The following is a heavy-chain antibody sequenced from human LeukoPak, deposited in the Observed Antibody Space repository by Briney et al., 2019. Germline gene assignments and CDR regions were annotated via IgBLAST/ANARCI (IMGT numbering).Heavy chain of an antibody. Sequence: PGGSLRLSCAASGFTFSAYTIHWVRQPPGRRLESVSAIISNGGSTYYANSVKGRFTISRDNSKNTLYLQMGSLRAEDMAVYYCARVKMGATISDYYYYYMDVWGKGTTVTVSS. V-gene: IGHV3-64*01. CDR2: IISNGGST. J-gene: IGHJ6*03. CDR3: ARVKMGATISDYYYYYMDV. CDR1: GFTFSAYT. D-gene: IGHD1-26*01.